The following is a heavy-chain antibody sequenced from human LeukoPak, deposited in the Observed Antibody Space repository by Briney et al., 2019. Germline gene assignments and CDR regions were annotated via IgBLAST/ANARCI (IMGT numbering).Heavy chain of an antibody. Sequence: GGSLRLSCAASGFTFSNYNMNWVRQAPGKGLEWVSYISSSSSTIYYADSVKGRFTISRDNAKNSVYLQMTSLRAEDTALYYCAKDATAVPGTVYMDVWGKGTTVTISS. V-gene: IGHV3-48*01. CDR1: GFTFSNYN. CDR3: AKDATAVPGTVYMDV. CDR2: ISSSSSTI. D-gene: IGHD2-2*01. J-gene: IGHJ6*03.